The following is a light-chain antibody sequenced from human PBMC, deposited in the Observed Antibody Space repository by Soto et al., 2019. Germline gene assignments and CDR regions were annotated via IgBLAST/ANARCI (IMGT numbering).Light chain of an antibody. CDR1: QSVSNW. J-gene: IGKJ5*01. CDR3: QQYAGSPQT. V-gene: IGKV1-5*01. Sequence: DIPTNQSPSTLSASIGHRVTITCRASQSVSNWLAWYQQKPGKAPNLLIYDASSLESGVPSRFSGSGSGTEFTLTISRLEPEDFAVYYCQQYAGSPQTFGQGTRLEIK. CDR2: DAS.